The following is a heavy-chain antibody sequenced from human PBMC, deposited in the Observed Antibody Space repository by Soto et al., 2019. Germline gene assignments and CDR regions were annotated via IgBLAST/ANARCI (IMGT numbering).Heavy chain of an antibody. CDR2: INHSGST. J-gene: IGHJ4*02. CDR1: GGSLRGYY. D-gene: IGHD1-1*01. Sequence: QVQLQQWGAGLLKPSETLSLTCAVYGGSLRGYYWSWIRQPPGKGMEWIGEINHSGSTNYNPSLKSRVTISVDTSKNQFSLKLSSVTAADTAVYYCARDYSRLETRFDYWGQGTLVTVSS. V-gene: IGHV4-34*01. CDR3: ARDYSRLETRFDY.